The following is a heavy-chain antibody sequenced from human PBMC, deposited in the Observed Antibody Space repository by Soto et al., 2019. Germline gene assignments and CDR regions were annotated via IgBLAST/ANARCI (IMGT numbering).Heavy chain of an antibody. Sequence: QVQLVQSGPEVKRPGSSVKISCKASGFSSTTYAFSWVRRAPGQGLEWMGLISAESGELRYAQKFQGRDAMTTDTSRRTPYMELRALTYVDTAVYYCGFSTGIDFWGQGSRVTVSA. V-gene: IGHV1-18*01. CDR1: GFSSTTYA. D-gene: IGHD2-8*02. CDR2: ISAESGEL. CDR3: GFSTGIDF. J-gene: IGHJ4*02.